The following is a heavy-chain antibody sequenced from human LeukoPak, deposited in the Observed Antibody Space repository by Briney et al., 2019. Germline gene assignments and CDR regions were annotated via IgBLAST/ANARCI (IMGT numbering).Heavy chain of an antibody. J-gene: IGHJ4*02. D-gene: IGHD3-10*01. Sequence: GGSLRLSCAASGFTFRNHDMNWIRQAPGKGLEWVSYIGNSGGTIYYADSVKGRFTISRDNAKNSLYLQMNSLRGEDTAVYYCARVRHFYGLGSSYFDYWGQGTLVTVSS. CDR1: GFTFRNHD. CDR3: ARVRHFYGLGSSYFDY. CDR2: IGNSGGTI. V-gene: IGHV3-11*01.